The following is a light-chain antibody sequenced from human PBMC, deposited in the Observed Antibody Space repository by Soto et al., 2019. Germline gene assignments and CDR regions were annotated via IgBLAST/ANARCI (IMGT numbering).Light chain of an antibody. V-gene: IGLV2-23*01. Sequence: QSALTQPASVSGSPGQSITISCTGPSSDVGYHNLVSWYQQHPGEPPKLIIFEATQRPSGVSDRFSGSKSGSTASLTISGIQNEDEGDYYCCSYAGVSTVIFGGGTKLTVL. CDR2: EAT. CDR3: CSYAGVSTVI. J-gene: IGLJ2*01. CDR1: SSDVGYHNL.